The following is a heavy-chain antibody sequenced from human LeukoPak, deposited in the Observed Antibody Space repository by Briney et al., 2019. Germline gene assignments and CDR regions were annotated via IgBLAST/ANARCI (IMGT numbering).Heavy chain of an antibody. J-gene: IGHJ6*03. V-gene: IGHV4-61*01. CDR2: INHSGSTS. D-gene: IGHD2-15*01. CDR1: GGSLSGSTYY. CDR3: ARGEGNGGRYYYYMDV. Sequence: PSETLSLTCTVSGGSLSGSTYYWNWLRHPPGTGLEGLEYINHSGSTSNDNPSLKSRASISVDTSNNPFSLKLKYVTAADTAVYDCARGEGNGGRYYYYMDVWGKGTTVTVSS.